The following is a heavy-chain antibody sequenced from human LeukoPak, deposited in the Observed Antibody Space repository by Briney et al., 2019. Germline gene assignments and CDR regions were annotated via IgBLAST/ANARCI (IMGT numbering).Heavy chain of an antibody. CDR2: IQYDESLK. J-gene: IGHJ5*02. D-gene: IGHD3-10*01. Sequence: PGGSLRLSREASGFTFSRFGMNWVRQAPGKGLEWVAFIQYDESLKCYLGSVKGRFATSRDNSQNTVYLQMNSLRVEDTAVYYCAKDQGVVGSYDAWGQGTLVTVSS. V-gene: IGHV3-30*02. CDR3: AKDQGVVGSYDA. CDR1: GFTFSRFG.